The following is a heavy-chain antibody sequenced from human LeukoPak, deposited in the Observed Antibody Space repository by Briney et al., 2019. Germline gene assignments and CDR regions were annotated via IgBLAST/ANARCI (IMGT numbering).Heavy chain of an antibody. J-gene: IGHJ4*02. CDR2: INSDGSST. Sequence: PGGSLRLSCAASGLSISSYWMHWVRQAPGKGLVWVSRINSDGSSTSYADSVKGRFTISRDNAKNTLYLRMNSLRAEDTALYYCASARGYSSEYKWGQGTLVTVSS. CDR3: ASARGYSSEYK. CDR1: GLSISSYW. V-gene: IGHV3-74*01. D-gene: IGHD6-19*01.